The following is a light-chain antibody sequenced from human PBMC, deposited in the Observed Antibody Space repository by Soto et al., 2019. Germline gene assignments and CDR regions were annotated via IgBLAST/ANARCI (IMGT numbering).Light chain of an antibody. CDR1: QSVSTK. CDR3: QQYGSSIT. J-gene: IGKJ5*01. CDR2: HAS. Sequence: EIVMTQSPVSLSVSPGERATLSCRASQSVSTKLAWYQQKPGQAPRLLIYHASIRAAGIPARFSGSGSGTDFTLTINRLEPEDFAVYYCQQYGSSITFGQGTRLEIK. V-gene: IGKV3-20*01.